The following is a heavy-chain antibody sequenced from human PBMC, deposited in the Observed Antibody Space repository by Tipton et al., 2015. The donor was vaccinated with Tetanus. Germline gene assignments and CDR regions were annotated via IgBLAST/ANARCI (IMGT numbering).Heavy chain of an antibody. D-gene: IGHD3-10*01. CDR1: GYTFTGYY. J-gene: IGHJ4*02. Sequence: VQSGAEVKQPGASVKVSCKASGYTFTGYYLHWVRQAPGQGLEWMGWISPNNGGTNYAQNFQGRVTMTRDTSITTAYMELSRLTSDDTAMYYCATGPGSYSTYWGQGALVTVSS. V-gene: IGHV1-2*02. CDR3: ATGPGSYSTY. CDR2: ISPNNGGT.